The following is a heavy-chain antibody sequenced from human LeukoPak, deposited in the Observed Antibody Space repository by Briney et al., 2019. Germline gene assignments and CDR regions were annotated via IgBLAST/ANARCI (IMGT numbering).Heavy chain of an antibody. CDR1: GGTFSSYA. J-gene: IGHJ4*02. CDR3: ARGQGRMYYYDSSGYYYGY. V-gene: IGHV1-69*13. Sequence: ASVKVSCKASGGTFSSYAISWVRQAPGQGLEWMGGIIPIFGTANYAQKFQGRVTITADESTSTAYMELSSLRSEDTAVYYCARGQGRMYYYDSSGYYYGYWGQGTLVTVSS. CDR2: IIPIFGTA. D-gene: IGHD3-22*01.